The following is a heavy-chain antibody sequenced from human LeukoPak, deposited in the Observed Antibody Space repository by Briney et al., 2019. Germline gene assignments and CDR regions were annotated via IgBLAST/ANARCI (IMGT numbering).Heavy chain of an antibody. CDR1: GGSISTYY. CDR3: ARRRAEGGSNGHYNWFDP. D-gene: IGHD6-13*01. Sequence: SETLSLTCTVSGGSISTYYWSWIRQPPGKGLEWIGSMSYSGSTNYNPSLKSRVTMSVDTTKNQFSLRLNSVTAADTAVYYCARRRAEGGSNGHYNWFDPWGQGTLVTVSS. J-gene: IGHJ5*02. V-gene: IGHV4-59*08. CDR2: MSYSGST.